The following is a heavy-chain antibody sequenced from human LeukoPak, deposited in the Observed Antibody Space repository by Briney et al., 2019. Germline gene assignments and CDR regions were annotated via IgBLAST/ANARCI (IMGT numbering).Heavy chain of an antibody. Sequence: PGGSLRLSCAASGFTFSSYSMNWVRQAPGKGLEWVSSINSSSSYIYYADSVKGRFTISRDNAKNSLYLQMNSLRAEDTAVYYCARVRSGRVYGVFFDYWGQGTLVTVSS. J-gene: IGHJ4*02. CDR1: GFTFSSYS. CDR2: INSSSSYI. D-gene: IGHD1-14*01. V-gene: IGHV3-21*01. CDR3: ARVRSGRVYGVFFDY.